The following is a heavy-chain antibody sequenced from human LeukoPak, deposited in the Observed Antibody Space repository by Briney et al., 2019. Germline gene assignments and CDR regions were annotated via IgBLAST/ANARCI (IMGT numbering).Heavy chain of an antibody. CDR3: VRLLGIDY. CDR2: ISRDGATT. V-gene: IGHV3-74*01. CDR1: GFTFSSYA. J-gene: IGHJ4*02. Sequence: PGGSLRLSCAASGFTFSSYAMSWVRQAPGKGLVWVSRISRDGATTHYAGSVKGRFTISRDNAKNMVYLQMDSLSAEDTAVYYCVRLLGIDYWGQGTLVTVSS. D-gene: IGHD2-15*01.